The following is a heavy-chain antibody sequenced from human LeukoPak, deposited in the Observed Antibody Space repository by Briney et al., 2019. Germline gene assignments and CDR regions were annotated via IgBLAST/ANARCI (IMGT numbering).Heavy chain of an antibody. CDR2: IYSGGST. CDR3: ARHYYYYYYMGV. V-gene: IGHV3-66*04. Sequence: GGSLRLSCAASGFTVSSNYMSWVRQAPGKGLEWVSIIYSGGSTFYADSVKGRFTISRDNSKNTLYLQMNSLRAEDTAVYYCARHYYYYYYMGVWGKGTTVTISS. J-gene: IGHJ6*03. CDR1: GFTVSSNY.